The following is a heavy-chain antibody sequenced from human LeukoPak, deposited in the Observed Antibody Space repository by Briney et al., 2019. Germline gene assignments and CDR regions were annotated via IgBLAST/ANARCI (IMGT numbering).Heavy chain of an antibody. CDR3: ARHALPVAFDI. CDR1: GGSFSGCY. Sequence: SETLSLTCAVYGGSFSGCYWSWIRQPPGKGLEWIGEINHSGSTNYNPSLKSRVTISVDTSKNQFSLKLSSATAADTAVYYCARHALPVAFDIWGQGTMVTVSS. CDR2: INHSGST. V-gene: IGHV4-34*01. J-gene: IGHJ3*02. D-gene: IGHD2-2*01.